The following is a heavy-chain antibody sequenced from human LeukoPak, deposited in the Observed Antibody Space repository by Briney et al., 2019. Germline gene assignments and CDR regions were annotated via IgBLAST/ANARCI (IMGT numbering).Heavy chain of an antibody. CDR3: AGAPDFILMYGFDY. D-gene: IGHD2-15*01. Sequence: GGSLRLSCAASGFTFSSYEMNWVRQAPGKGLEWVSYISSSGSTIYYADSVKGRFTISRDNAKNSLYLQMNSLRAEDTAVYYCAGAPDFILMYGFDYWGQGALVTVSS. CDR2: ISSSGSTI. J-gene: IGHJ4*02. V-gene: IGHV3-48*03. CDR1: GFTFSSYE.